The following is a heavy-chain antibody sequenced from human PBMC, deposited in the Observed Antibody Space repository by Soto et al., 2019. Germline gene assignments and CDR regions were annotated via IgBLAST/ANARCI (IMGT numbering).Heavy chain of an antibody. CDR2: IYYSGST. CDR1: GGSISSSYY. V-gene: IGHV4-59*08. Sequence: SETLSLTCTVSGGSISSSYYRSWLRQPPGKGLEWIGYIYYSGSTNYNPSLKSRVTISVDTSKNQFSLKLSSVTAADTAVYYCARHKDYYYYYYMDVWGKGTTVTVSS. J-gene: IGHJ6*03. CDR3: ARHKDYYYYYYMDV.